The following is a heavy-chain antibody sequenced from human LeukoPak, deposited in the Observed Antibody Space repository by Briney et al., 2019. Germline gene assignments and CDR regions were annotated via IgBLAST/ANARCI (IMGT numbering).Heavy chain of an antibody. D-gene: IGHD3-10*01. CDR2: INLNSRGT. J-gene: IGHJ3*02. CDR3: ARNIWFGESADAFDI. CDR1: GYTFTDYY. V-gene: IGHV1-2*02. Sequence: ASVKVSCKASGYTFTDYYMHWVRQAPGQGLEWVGWINLNSRGTNYAQKFQGRVTMTRDTSIRTAYMELSRLTSDDTAVYYCARNIWFGESADAFDIWGQGTMVTVSS.